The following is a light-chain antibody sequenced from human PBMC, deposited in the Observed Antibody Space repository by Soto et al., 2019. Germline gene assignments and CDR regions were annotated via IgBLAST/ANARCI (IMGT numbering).Light chain of an antibody. CDR3: LVYLGTGFV. CDR2: STN. CDR1: SGSVSTSSY. J-gene: IGLJ2*01. Sequence: QAVVTQEPAFSVSPGGTVTLTCGLSSGSVSTSSYPSWYQQTPGQAPRTLIYSTNIRSSGVPDRFSGSILGNKAALTITGAQADDESAYYCLVYLGTGFVFGGGTKLTVL. V-gene: IGLV8-61*01.